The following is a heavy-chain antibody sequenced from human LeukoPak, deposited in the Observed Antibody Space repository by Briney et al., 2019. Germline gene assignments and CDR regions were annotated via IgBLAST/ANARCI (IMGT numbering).Heavy chain of an antibody. V-gene: IGHV3-23*01. J-gene: IGHJ4*02. D-gene: IGHD6-19*01. Sequence: PGGILRLSCAASGFTFSWYAMSWVRQAPGKGPEWVSAISGSAGSPHYADSVRGRFTISRDNSRNTLYLQMNSLRAEDTAVYYCAKDLQVSSAYHFDYWGQGTLVSVSS. CDR2: ISGSAGSP. CDR1: GFTFSWYA. CDR3: AKDLQVSSAYHFDY.